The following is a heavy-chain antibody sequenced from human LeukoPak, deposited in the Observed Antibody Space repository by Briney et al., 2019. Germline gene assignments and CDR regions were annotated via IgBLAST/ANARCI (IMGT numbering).Heavy chain of an antibody. CDR1: GGSISSYY. CDR3: ARNRGYSYGRHTWFDP. V-gene: IGHV4-59*01. J-gene: IGHJ5*02. D-gene: IGHD5-18*01. CDR2: IYYSGST. Sequence: NPSETLSLTCTVCGGSISSYYWSWIRQPPGKGLEWIGYIYYSGSTNYNPSLKSRVTISVDTSKNQSALKLSSVTAADTAVYYCARNRGYSYGRHTWFDPWGQGTLVTVSS.